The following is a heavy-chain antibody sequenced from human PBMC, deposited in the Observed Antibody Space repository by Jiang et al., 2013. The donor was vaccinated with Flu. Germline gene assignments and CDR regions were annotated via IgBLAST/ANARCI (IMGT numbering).Heavy chain of an antibody. CDR2: IRNKLYRGTT. CDR3: TRDLVRDIILIPATYFDY. D-gene: IGHD2-2*01. Sequence: VQLLESGGGLVQPGRSLRLSCTASGFSFGDYAVSWLRQAPGKGLEWVGFIRNKLYRGTTDYAASVKGRFTISRDDSKSIAYLQMSSLKTEDTAVYYCTRDLVRDIILIPATYFDYWGQGALVHRLL. V-gene: IGHV3-49*03. CDR1: GFSFGDYA. J-gene: IGHJ4*02.